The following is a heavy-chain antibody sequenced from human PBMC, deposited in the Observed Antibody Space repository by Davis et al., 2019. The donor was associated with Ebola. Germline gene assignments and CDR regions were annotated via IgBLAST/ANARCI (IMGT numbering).Heavy chain of an antibody. V-gene: IGHV1-24*01. CDR3: ARDEGIAVAGTHYYYGMDV. J-gene: IGHJ6*04. CDR2: FDPEDGET. D-gene: IGHD6-19*01. Sequence: ASVKVSCKVSGYTLTELSMHWVRQAPGKGLEWMGGFDPEDGETIYAQKFQGRVTMTEDTSTDTAYMELRSLRSDDTAVYYCARDEGIAVAGTHYYYGMDVWGKGTTVTVSS. CDR1: GYTLTELS.